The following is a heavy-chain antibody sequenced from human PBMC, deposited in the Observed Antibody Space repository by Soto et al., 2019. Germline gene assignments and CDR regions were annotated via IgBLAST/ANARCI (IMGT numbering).Heavy chain of an antibody. Sequence: ASVKVSCKASGYTFTSYYMHWVRQAPGQGLEWMGIINPSGGSTSYAQKFQGRVTMTRDTSTSTVYMELSSLRSEDTAVYYCARPMVRGASFFAFDIWGQGTMVTVSS. J-gene: IGHJ3*02. CDR1: GYTFTSYY. CDR2: INPSGGST. V-gene: IGHV1-46*01. CDR3: ARPMVRGASFFAFDI. D-gene: IGHD3-10*01.